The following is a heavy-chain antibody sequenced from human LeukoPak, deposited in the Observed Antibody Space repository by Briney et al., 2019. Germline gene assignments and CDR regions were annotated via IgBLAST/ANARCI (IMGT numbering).Heavy chain of an antibody. J-gene: IGHJ4*02. CDR3: ARETSSSPTLYYGSGSYSY. V-gene: IGHV1-8*01. CDR1: GYTFTSYD. D-gene: IGHD3-10*01. Sequence: ASVKVSCKASGYTFTSYDIKWVRQATGQGLEWMGWMNPNSGNTGYAQKFQGRVTMTRNTSISTAYMELSSLRSEDTAVYYCARETSSSPTLYYGSGSYSYWGQGTLVTVSS. CDR2: MNPNSGNT.